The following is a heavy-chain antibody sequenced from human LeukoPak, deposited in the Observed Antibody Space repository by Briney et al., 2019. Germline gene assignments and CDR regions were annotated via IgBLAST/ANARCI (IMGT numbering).Heavy chain of an antibody. CDR2: INPNSGGT. D-gene: IGHD3-10*01. CDR3: ARAPWGTMVRGVMRSDDAFDI. J-gene: IGHJ3*02. Sequence: ASVKVSCKASGYTFTGYYMHWVRQAPGQGLEWMGWINPNSGGTNYAQKFQGRVTMTRDTSISTAYMELSRLRSDDTAVYYCARAPWGTMVRGVMRSDDAFDIWGQGTMVTVSS. CDR1: GYTFTGYY. V-gene: IGHV1-2*02.